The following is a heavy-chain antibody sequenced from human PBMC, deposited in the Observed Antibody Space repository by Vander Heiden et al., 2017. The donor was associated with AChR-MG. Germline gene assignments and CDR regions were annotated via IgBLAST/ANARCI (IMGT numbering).Heavy chain of an antibody. V-gene: IGHV1-3*01. CDR2: INAGKGNT. Sequence: QVQLVQSGAEVKKPGASVKVSCTASGYTFTSYAMHWVRPPPGKRREWMGWINAGKGNTKYSQKFQGRVTITRDTAASTAYMELSSLRSEDTAVYYCAREGNPYFSSTSCYSLGALGGMDVWGQGTTVTVSS. CDR1: GYTFTSYA. J-gene: IGHJ6*02. CDR3: AREGNPYFSSTSCYSLGALGGMDV. D-gene: IGHD2-2*01.